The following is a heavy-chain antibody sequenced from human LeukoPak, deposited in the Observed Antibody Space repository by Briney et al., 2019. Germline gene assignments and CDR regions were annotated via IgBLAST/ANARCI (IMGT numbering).Heavy chain of an antibody. CDR3: AREEDSTTIRSSYGMDV. V-gene: IGHV3-21*01. Sequence: PGGSLRLSCAGSGLTLSPYTMNWGCQAPGEGLWWVSCIIKGGTYIYYADSVRGRFNIPRDNAKNSLYLQMNSLRAEDTAVYYCAREEDSTTIRSSYGMDVWGQGTTVTVSS. CDR2: IIKGGTYI. CDR1: GLTLSPYT. J-gene: IGHJ6*02. D-gene: IGHD2/OR15-2a*01.